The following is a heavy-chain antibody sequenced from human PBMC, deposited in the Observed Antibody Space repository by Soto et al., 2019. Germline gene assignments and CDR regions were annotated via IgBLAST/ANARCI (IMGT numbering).Heavy chain of an antibody. J-gene: IGHJ4*02. Sequence: DTLSPTCTVPGSAVSSGSYYWSSIRQPTGKGLEWLGYIYYSGSPNYQRYLTSRVTISVDTSKLQCSLLLSSVTAADTGVYFCARVRGCFDFDYWGQGTLVTVSS. V-gene: IGHV4-61*01. CDR2: IYYSGSP. CDR1: GSAVSSGSYY. D-gene: IGHD2-21*01. CDR3: ARVRGCFDFDY.